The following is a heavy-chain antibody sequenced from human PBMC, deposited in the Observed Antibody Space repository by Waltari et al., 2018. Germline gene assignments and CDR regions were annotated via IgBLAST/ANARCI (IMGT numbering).Heavy chain of an antibody. V-gene: IGHV3-48*04. CDR2: ISSSSSTI. J-gene: IGHJ2*01. CDR3: ARLGRHLDL. CDR1: GFTFSSYS. Sequence: EVQLVESGGGLVQPGGSLRLSCAASGFTFSSYSMNWVRQAPGKGLEWVSYISSSSSTINYADSGKGRFTISRDNAKNSLYLQMNSLRAEDTAVYYCARLGRHLDLWGRGTLVTVSS.